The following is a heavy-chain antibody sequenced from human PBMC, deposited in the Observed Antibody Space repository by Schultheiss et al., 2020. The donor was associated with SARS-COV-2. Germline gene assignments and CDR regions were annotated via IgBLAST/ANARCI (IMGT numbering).Heavy chain of an antibody. CDR2: IIPIFGTA. CDR1: GDTFSSYA. CDR3: ARDRIATGTTLFWFDP. D-gene: IGHD1-7*01. J-gene: IGHJ5*02. Sequence: SVKVSCKASGDTFSSYAISWVRQAPGQGLEWMGGIIPIFGTANYAQKLQGRVTMTTDTSTSTAYMELRSLRSDDTAVYYCARDRIATGTTLFWFDPWGQGTLVTVSS. V-gene: IGHV1-69*05.